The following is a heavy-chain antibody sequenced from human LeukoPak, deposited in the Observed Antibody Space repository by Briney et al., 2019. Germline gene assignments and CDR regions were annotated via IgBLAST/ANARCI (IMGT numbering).Heavy chain of an antibody. CDR3: SGSSTGWSYFDF. D-gene: IGHD6-19*01. CDR1: GFTFSRYG. CDR2: ISYNGGST. V-gene: IGHV3-64D*09. Sequence: GGSLRLSCSASGFTFSRYGMYWVRQAPGKGLEYVSAISYNGGSTYYADSVKGRFTISRDNSKNTPYLHMSSLRPEDTAVYYCSGSSTGWSYFDFWGQGTLVTVSS. J-gene: IGHJ4*02.